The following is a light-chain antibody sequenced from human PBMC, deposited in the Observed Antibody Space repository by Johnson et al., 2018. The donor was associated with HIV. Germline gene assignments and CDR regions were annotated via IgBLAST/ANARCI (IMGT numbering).Light chain of an antibody. CDR1: SSNIGNNY. V-gene: IGLV1-51*01. J-gene: IGLJ1*01. CDR2: DNN. CDR3: GTWDSSLSAGGV. Sequence: QSVLTQPPSVSAAPGQKVTISCSGSSSNIGNNYVSWYQQLTGTAPKLLIYDNNKRPSGIPDRFSGSKSDTSATLGITGLQTGDEADYYCGTWDSSLSAGGVVGTGTKVTVL.